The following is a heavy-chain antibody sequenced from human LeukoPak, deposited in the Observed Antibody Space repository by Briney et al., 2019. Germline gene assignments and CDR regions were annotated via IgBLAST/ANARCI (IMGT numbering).Heavy chain of an antibody. CDR1: GGSISTYY. V-gene: IGHV4-4*07. CDR2: LYATGSS. J-gene: IGHJ5*02. D-gene: IGHD6-13*01. Sequence: SETLSLTCTVSGGSISTYYWSWIRQPAGKGLEWIGRLYATGSSSYNPSLKSRVTMSVDTSKNQFSLKLSSVAAADTAVYYCARGVVSSWYGFNNWFDPWGQGTLVTVSS. CDR3: ARGVVSSWYGFNNWFDP.